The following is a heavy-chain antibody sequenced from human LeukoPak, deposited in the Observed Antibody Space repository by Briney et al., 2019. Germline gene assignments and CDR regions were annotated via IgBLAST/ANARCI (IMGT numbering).Heavy chain of an antibody. V-gene: IGHV3-21*06. Sequence: GGSLRLSCAASGFTFSYYSVNWVRQAPGKGLEWVSSISESGAHTFYADSVKGRFIVSRDNAQNSLYLEMNSLRLEDTAVYYCAKDMTTVVTPYYYYYMDVWGKGTPVTVSS. J-gene: IGHJ6*03. CDR3: AKDMTTVVTPYYYYYMDV. D-gene: IGHD4-23*01. CDR1: GFTFSYYS. CDR2: ISESGAHT.